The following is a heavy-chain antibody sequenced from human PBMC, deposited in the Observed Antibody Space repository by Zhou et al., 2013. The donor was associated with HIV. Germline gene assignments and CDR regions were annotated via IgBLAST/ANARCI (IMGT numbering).Heavy chain of an antibody. J-gene: IGHJ6*03. CDR3: ARDGDWNSPRYMDV. Sequence: QVQLVQSGAEVKKPGSSVKVSCKASGGTFSSYAISWVRQAPGQGLEWMGRIIPILGIANYAQKFQGRVTITADKSTSTAYMELSSLRSEDTAVYYCARDGDWNSPRYMDVWGKGTTVTVSS. D-gene: IGHD1-1*01. CDR2: IIPILGIA. V-gene: IGHV1-69*04. CDR1: GGTFSSYA.